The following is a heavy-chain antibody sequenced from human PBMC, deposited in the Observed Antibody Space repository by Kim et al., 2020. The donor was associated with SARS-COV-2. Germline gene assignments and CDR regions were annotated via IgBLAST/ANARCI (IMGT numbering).Heavy chain of an antibody. J-gene: IGHJ6*01. CDR3: AKCGDYGDDYYYYYGMDV. CDR2: VSFHGHNK. D-gene: IGHD4-17*01. V-gene: IGHV3-30*18. Sequence: GGSLRLSCAASGFTFSSYGMHWVRQAPGKGLEWVAVVSFHGHNKYYADSVKGRFTISRDNSKNTLSLQMNSLRAEDTAVYYCAKCGDYGDDYYYYYGMDV. CDR1: GFTFSSYG.